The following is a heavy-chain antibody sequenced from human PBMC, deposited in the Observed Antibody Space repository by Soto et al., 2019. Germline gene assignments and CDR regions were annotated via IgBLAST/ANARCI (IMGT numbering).Heavy chain of an antibody. D-gene: IGHD4-17*01. CDR3: ARGGGYYGVLFDY. CDR2: ILYRGTT. V-gene: IGHV4-39*01. Sequence: QLQLQESGPGLLRPSETLSLTCNVSGGAISSSSYFWAWVRQPPGKTLEWIGHILYRGTTHYNESLKRRVTISVDTSKNQCSLRLNSVTPADTAIYYCARGGGYYGVLFDYWGQGTLVPVSS. J-gene: IGHJ4*02. CDR1: GGAISSSSYF.